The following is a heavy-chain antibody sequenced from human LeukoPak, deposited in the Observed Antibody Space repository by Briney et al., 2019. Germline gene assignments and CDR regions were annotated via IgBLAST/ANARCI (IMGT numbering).Heavy chain of an antibody. V-gene: IGHV1-18*01. CDR1: GYTFTSYG. J-gene: IGHJ4*02. D-gene: IGHD3-10*01. CDR3: ARVHTYYYGSGSYLSDY. CDR2: ISAYNGNT. Sequence: GASVKVSCKASGYTFTSYGISWVRQAPGQGVEWMGWISAYNGNTNYAQKLQGGVTQTTDTSTSTAYMELRSLRSDDTAVYYCARVHTYYYGSGSYLSDYWGQGTLVTVSS.